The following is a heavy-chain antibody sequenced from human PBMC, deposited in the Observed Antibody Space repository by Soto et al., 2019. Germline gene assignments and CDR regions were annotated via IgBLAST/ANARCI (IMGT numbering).Heavy chain of an antibody. Sequence: GGSLRLSCAASGFTFSSYAMSWVRQAPGKGLEWVSAISGSGGSTYYADSMKGRFTISGDNSKNTLYLQMNSLRAEDTAVYYCAKESEFPECSGGSCYSDYWGQGTLVTVSS. V-gene: IGHV3-23*01. J-gene: IGHJ4*02. CDR3: AKESEFPECSGGSCYSDY. D-gene: IGHD2-15*01. CDR2: ISGSGGST. CDR1: GFTFSSYA.